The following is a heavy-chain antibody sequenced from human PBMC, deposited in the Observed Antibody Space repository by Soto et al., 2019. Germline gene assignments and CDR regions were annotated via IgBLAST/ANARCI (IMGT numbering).Heavy chain of an antibody. J-gene: IGHJ4*02. V-gene: IGHV3-30*03. CDR2: ISYDGSNK. CDR1: GFTFSSYG. Sequence: GGSLRLSCAASGFTFSSYGMHWVRQAPGKGLEWVAVISYDGSNKYYADSVKGRFTISRDNSKNTLYLQMNSLRAEDTAVYYCARDSRFLEWLSIGYYFDYWGQGTLVTVSS. CDR3: ARDSRFLEWLSIGYYFDY. D-gene: IGHD3-3*01.